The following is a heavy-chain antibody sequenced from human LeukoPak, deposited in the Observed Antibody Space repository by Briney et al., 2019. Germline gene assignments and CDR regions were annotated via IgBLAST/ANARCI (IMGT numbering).Heavy chain of an antibody. CDR1: GFTFSSYS. CDR3: ARDGDIVVVPAAIPNWFDP. D-gene: IGHD2-2*02. Sequence: PGGSLRLSCAASGFTFSSYSMNWVRQAPGKGLEWVSSISSSSSYKYYADSVKGRFTISRDNAKNSLYLQMNSLRAEDTAVYYCARDGDIVVVPAAIPNWFDPWGQGTLVTVSS. CDR2: ISSSSSYK. V-gene: IGHV3-21*01. J-gene: IGHJ5*02.